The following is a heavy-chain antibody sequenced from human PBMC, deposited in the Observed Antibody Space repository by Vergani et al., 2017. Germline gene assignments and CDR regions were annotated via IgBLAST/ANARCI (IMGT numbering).Heavy chain of an antibody. Sequence: QVQLVESGGGVVQPGRSLRLSCAASGFTFSSYGMHWVRQAPGKGLEWVAVIWYDGSNKYYADSVKGRFTISRDNSKNTLYLQMNSLRAEDTAVYYCARDLKLIRAADRTAKLDYWGQGTLVTVSS. CDR1: GFTFSSYG. D-gene: IGHD2-21*02. CDR3: ARDLKLIRAADRTAKLDY. V-gene: IGHV3-33*01. J-gene: IGHJ4*02. CDR2: IWYDGSNK.